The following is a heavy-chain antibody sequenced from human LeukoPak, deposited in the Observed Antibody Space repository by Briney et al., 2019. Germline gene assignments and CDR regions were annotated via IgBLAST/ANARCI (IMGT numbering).Heavy chain of an antibody. D-gene: IGHD3/OR15-3a*01. CDR2: VSNDGGDK. J-gene: IGHJ4*02. CDR3: AKAHLLDWLLPFDY. Sequence: GGSLRLSCAASEFTFSSYAMHWVRQAPGKGLEWVALVSNDGGDKYYAASVKGRFTISRDNSKNTLYLQMNSLRGEDTGVYYCAKAHLLDWLLPFDYWGQGTLVTVSS. V-gene: IGHV3-30*18. CDR1: EFTFSSYA.